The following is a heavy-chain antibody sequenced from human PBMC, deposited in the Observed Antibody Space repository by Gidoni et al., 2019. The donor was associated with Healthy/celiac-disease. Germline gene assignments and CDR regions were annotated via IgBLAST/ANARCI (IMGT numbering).Heavy chain of an antibody. CDR3: ARDGDYDILTGYYFDI. J-gene: IGHJ3*02. D-gene: IGHD3-9*01. CDR2: IIPILGIA. CDR1: GGTFSSYA. V-gene: IGHV1-69*04. Sequence: QVQLVQSGAEVKKPGSSVKVSCKASGGTFSSYAISWVRQAPGQGLEWMGRIIPILGIANYAQKFQGRVTITADKSTSTAYMELSSLRSEDTAVYYCARDGDYDILTGYYFDIWGQGTMVTVSS.